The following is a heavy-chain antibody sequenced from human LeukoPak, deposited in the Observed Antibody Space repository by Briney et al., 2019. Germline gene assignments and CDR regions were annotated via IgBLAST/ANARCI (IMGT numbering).Heavy chain of an antibody. CDR1: GFDFRKYA. V-gene: IGHV3-23*01. CDR3: ANSGYLAVFDY. CDR2: MTGNGRST. J-gene: IGHJ4*02. Sequence: GGSLRLSCAASGFDFRKYAMRWVRQAPGKGLEWISAMTGNGRSTYYADSVKGRFTISRDISRNTLYLQMNSLRPEDRAVYFCANSGYLAVFDYRGQGTLVTVSS. D-gene: IGHD3-22*01.